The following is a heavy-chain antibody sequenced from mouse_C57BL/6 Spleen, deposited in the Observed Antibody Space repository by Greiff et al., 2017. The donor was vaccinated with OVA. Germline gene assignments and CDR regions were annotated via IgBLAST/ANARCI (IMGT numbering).Heavy chain of an antibody. CDR3: AAPSYESYFDD. D-gene: IGHD1-1*01. J-gene: IGHJ2*01. CDR1: GYTFTSYW. CDR2: INPSSGYT. V-gene: IGHV1-7*01. Sequence: VQLQQSGAELAKPGASVKLSCKASGYTFTSYWMHWVKQRPGQGLEWIGYINPSSGYTKYNQKFKDKATLTADKSSSTAYMQLSSLTYEDSAVYYCAAPSYESYFDDWGQGTTLTVSS.